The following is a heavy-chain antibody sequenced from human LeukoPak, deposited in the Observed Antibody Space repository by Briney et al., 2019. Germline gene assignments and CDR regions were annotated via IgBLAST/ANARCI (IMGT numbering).Heavy chain of an antibody. CDR3: ARGHTRNWNYVLGPFDH. J-gene: IGHJ4*02. CDR1: GGSISSSSYY. V-gene: IGHV4-39*07. D-gene: IGHD1-7*01. Sequence: SETLSLTCTVSGGSISSSSYYWGWIRQPPGKGLEWIGSIYYSGSTYYNPSLKSRVTISVDTSKNQFSLKLSSVTAADTAVYYCARGHTRNWNYVLGPFDHWGQGTLVTVSS. CDR2: IYYSGST.